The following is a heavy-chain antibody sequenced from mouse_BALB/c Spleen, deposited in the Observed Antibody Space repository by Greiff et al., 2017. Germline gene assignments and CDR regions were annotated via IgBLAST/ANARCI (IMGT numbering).Heavy chain of an antibody. J-gene: IGHJ4*01. V-gene: IGHV14-3*02. CDR1: GFNIKDTY. D-gene: IGHD2-10*01. CDR3: ARSSYYGNFYAMDY. Sequence: EVQVVESGAELVKPGASVKLSCTASGFNIKDTYMHWVKQRPEQGLEWIGRIDPANGNTKYDPKFQGKATITADTSSNTAYLQLSSLTSEDTAVYYCARSSYYGNFYAMDYWGQGTSVTVSS. CDR2: IDPANGNT.